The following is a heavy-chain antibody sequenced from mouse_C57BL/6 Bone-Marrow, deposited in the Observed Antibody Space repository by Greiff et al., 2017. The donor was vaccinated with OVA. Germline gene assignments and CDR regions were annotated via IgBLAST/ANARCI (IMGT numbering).Heavy chain of an antibody. V-gene: IGHV5-4*01. CDR2: ISDGGSYT. CDR3: ARDPPGGGYAMDY. J-gene: IGHJ4*01. CDR1: GFTFSSYA. D-gene: IGHD4-1*01. Sequence: EVHLVESGGGLVKPGGSLKLSCAASGFTFSSYAMSWVRQTPEKRLEWVATISDGGSYTYYPDNVKGRFTISRDNAKNNLYLQMSHLKSEDTAMYYCARDPPGGGYAMDYWGQGTSVTVSS.